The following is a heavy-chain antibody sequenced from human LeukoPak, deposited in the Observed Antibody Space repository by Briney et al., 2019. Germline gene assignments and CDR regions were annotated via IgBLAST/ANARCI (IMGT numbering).Heavy chain of an antibody. CDR1: GFTFSSHG. J-gene: IGHJ4*02. CDR2: ISGSGGST. CDR3: TRGGVDY. V-gene: IGHV3-23*01. Sequence: GGTLRLSCAASGFTFSSHGMSWVRQAPGKGLEWVSAISGSGGSTDCADSVKGRFTISRDNAKNTLYLHMDSLRAEDTAVYFCTRGGVDYWGQGTLVTVSS. D-gene: IGHD3-10*01.